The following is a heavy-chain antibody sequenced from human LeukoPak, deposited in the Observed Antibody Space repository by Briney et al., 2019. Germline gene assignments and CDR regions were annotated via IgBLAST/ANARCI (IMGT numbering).Heavy chain of an antibody. V-gene: IGHV1-8*03. D-gene: IGHD6-19*01. Sequence: ASVKVSCKASGYTFTSYDINWVRQATGQGLEWMGWMNPNSGNTGYAQKFQGRVTITRNTSISTAYMELSSLRSEDTAVYYCAIPPRQWLVQSLGSYYYHYMDVWGKGTTVTVSS. CDR2: MNPNSGNT. CDR3: AIPPRQWLVQSLGSYYYHYMDV. J-gene: IGHJ6*03. CDR1: GYTFTSYD.